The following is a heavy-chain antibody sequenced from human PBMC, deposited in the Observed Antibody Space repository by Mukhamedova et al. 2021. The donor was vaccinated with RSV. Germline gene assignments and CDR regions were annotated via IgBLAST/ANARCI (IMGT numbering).Heavy chain of an antibody. D-gene: IGHD3-22*01. CDR2: IWYDGSNK. J-gene: IGHJ3*02. V-gene: IGHV3-33*01. CDR3: ARAHYYASGGDYYDALYI. Sequence: GLEWVAVIWYDGSNKYYADSVKGRFTISRDNSKNTLSLQMNSLRAEDTAVYSFARAHYYASGGDYYDALYIW.